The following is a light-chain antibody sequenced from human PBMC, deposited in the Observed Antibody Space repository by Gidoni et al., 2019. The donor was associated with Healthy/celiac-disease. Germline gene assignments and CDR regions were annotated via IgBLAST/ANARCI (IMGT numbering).Light chain of an antibody. Sequence: QYVLTQPPSVSGAPGQRVTISCTGSSSNIGAGYDVHWYQHLPGTAPKLLISGNSNRPSGVPDRFSGSKSGTSASLSITVLQAEDEADYYCQSYDSSLSVVFGGGTKLTVL. CDR1: SSNIGAGYD. CDR3: QSYDSSLSVV. J-gene: IGLJ2*01. V-gene: IGLV1-40*01. CDR2: GNS.